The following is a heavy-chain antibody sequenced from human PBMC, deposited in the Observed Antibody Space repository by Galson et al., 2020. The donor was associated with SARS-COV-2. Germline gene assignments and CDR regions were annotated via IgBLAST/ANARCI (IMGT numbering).Heavy chain of an antibody. CDR3: ARNKRELAYYYDRGTRTSHYFFGMDV. V-gene: IGHV5-51*01. D-gene: IGHD3-22*01. Sequence: GASPKISCKGSGYTFDTYWIAWVRQMPGKGLEWMGIINPGDSDIMYSPSFQGQVTISVDKSISTAYLQWTSLKASDTAVYYCARNKRELAYYYDRGTRTSHYFFGMDVWGQGTAVTVSS. J-gene: IGHJ6*02. CDR1: GYTFDTYW. CDR2: INPGDSDI.